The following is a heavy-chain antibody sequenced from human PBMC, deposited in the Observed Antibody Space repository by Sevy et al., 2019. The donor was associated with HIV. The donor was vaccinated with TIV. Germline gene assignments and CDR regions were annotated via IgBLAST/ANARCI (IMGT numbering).Heavy chain of an antibody. CDR1: GYTFTSYE. Sequence: ASVKVPCKTSGYTFTSYEINWVRLVSGQGLEYMGWINPNTGKTGYVQKFQGRFTMTVDTSKTTAYMELSNLKPDDTAMYYCSRRAFNDYWGQGTLVTVSS. J-gene: IGHJ4*02. V-gene: IGHV1-8*01. CDR2: INPNTGKT. CDR3: SRRAFNDY.